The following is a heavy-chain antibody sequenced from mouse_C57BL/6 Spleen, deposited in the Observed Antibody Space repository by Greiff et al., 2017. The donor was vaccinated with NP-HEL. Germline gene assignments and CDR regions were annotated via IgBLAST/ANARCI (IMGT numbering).Heavy chain of an antibody. CDR1: GYTFTSYW. J-gene: IGHJ4*01. CDR3: ARFTTVVGYYAMDY. CDR2: IDPSDSYT. Sequence: QVQLQQPGAELVRPGTSVKLSCKASGYTFTSYWMHWVKQRPGQGLEWIGVIDPSDSYTNYNQKFKGKATLTVDTSSSTAYMQLSSLTSEDSAVYYCARFTTVVGYYAMDYWGQGTSVTVSS. D-gene: IGHD1-1*01. V-gene: IGHV1-59*01.